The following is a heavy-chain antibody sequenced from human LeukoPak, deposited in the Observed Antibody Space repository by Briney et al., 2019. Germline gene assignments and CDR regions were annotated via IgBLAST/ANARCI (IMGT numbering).Heavy chain of an antibody. V-gene: IGHV4-59*08. J-gene: IGHJ3*02. CDR2: IYYSGST. CDR1: GGSISSYY. D-gene: IGHD3-10*01. Sequence: KPSETLSLTCTVSGGSISSYYWSWIRQPPGKGLEWIGYIYYSGSTNSNPSLKSRVTISVDTSRNHLSLKLSSVTAADTAVYYCARHGGVVRGEGSDAFDIWGQGTMVTVSS. CDR3: ARHGGVVRGEGSDAFDI.